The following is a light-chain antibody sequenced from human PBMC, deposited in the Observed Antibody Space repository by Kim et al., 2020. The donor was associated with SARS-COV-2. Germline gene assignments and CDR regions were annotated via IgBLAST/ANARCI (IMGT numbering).Light chain of an antibody. CDR1: QSVSSSY. V-gene: IGKV3-20*01. CDR3: QQYGSSPET. CDR2: GAS. J-gene: IGKJ1*01. Sequence: SPGETATLSCRASQSVSSSYLAWYQQKPGQAPRRLIYGASSRATGIPDRFSGRGSGTDFTLTISGLEPEEFAVYHCQQYGSSPETFGQGTKVDIK.